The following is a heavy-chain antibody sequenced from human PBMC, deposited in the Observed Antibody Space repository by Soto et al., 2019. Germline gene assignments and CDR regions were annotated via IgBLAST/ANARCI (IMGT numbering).Heavy chain of an antibody. CDR1: GFTFSSYS. Sequence: GGSLRLSCAASGFTFSSYSMNWVRQAPGKGLEWVSSISSSSSYIYYADSVKGRFTISRDNAKNSLYLQMKSLRAEDTDVYYCAREGPRDAFDIWGQGTMVTVSS. CDR3: AREGPRDAFDI. V-gene: IGHV3-21*01. CDR2: ISSSSSYI. J-gene: IGHJ3*02.